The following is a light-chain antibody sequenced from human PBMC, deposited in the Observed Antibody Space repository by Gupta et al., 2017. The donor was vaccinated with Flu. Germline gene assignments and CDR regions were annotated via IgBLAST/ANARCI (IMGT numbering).Light chain of an antibody. CDR1: SSNIGSNV. CDR3: AAWDDSLNGLWV. J-gene: IGLJ3*02. Sequence: QSVLTQPISESGTPGQRVTISCYGSSSNIGSNVVSWYQQFPGTAPKLLIYNTNQRPSGVPDRFSGSKSGTSASLAISGLQSEDEAEYYCAAWDDSLNGLWVFGGGTKLTVL. CDR2: NTN. V-gene: IGLV1-44*01.